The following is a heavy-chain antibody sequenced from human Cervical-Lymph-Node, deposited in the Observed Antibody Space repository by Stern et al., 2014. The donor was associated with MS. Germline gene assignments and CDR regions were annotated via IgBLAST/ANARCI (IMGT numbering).Heavy chain of an antibody. D-gene: IGHD3-16*02. V-gene: IGHV1-69*17. CDR2: IIPMFGIA. CDR1: GGTISNYI. CDR3: ARATSDYIWGTYRFLDS. Sequence: QVQLVESGAEVKKPGSSVKVSCKASGGTISNYIIGWVRQAPGQGLEWMGGIIPMFGIANYAEKFQDRVTITADQSTSTAYMDLSSLRSEDTALYYCARATSDYIWGTYRFLDSWGQGTLVIVSS. J-gene: IGHJ4*02.